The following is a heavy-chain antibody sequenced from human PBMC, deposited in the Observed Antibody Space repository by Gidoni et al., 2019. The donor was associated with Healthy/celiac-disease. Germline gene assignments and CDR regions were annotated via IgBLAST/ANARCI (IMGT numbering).Heavy chain of an antibody. CDR1: GFTFSRYS. J-gene: IGHJ4*02. Sequence: EVQLVESGGGLVQPGGSLRLSCAASGFTFSRYSMNWVRQAPGKGLEWVSYISSSSSTIYYADSVKGRFTISRDNAKNSLYLQMNSLRDEDTAVYYCARDSGSYYVRAMYYFDYWGQGTLVTVSS. D-gene: IGHD1-26*01. CDR3: ARDSGSYYVRAMYYFDY. V-gene: IGHV3-48*02. CDR2: ISSSSSTI.